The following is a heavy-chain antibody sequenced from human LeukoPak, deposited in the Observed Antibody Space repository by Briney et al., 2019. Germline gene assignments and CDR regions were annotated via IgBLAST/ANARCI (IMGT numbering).Heavy chain of an antibody. V-gene: IGHV3-66*01. J-gene: IGHJ4*02. D-gene: IGHD4-17*01. CDR3: ARGDYGDYSYYFDY. Sequence: VIYSGGSTYYADSVKGRFTISRDNSKNTLYLQMNSLRAEDTAVYYCARGDYGDYSYYFDYWGQGTLVTVSS. CDR2: IYSGGST.